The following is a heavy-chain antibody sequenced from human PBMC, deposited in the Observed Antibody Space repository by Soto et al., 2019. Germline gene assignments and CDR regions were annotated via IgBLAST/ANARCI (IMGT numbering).Heavy chain of an antibody. Sequence: SETLSLTCAVSGYSISSGYYWGWIRQPPGKGLEWIGSIYHSGSTYYNASLKSRVTISVDTSKNQFSLKLTSVTDADTAVYYCASGIDFYYAMDVWGQGTTVTVSS. V-gene: IGHV4-38-2*01. J-gene: IGHJ6*01. CDR1: GYSISSGYY. CDR2: IYHSGST. CDR3: ASGIDFYYAMDV.